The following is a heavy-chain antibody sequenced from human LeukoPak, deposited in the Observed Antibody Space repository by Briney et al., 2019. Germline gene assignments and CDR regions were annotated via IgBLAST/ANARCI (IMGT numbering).Heavy chain of an antibody. J-gene: IGHJ4*02. Sequence: GGSLRLSCAASGFTFSSYSMNWVRQAPGKGLEWVSSISSGSSYIYYADSVKGRFTISRDNAKNSLYLQMNSLRAEDTAVYYCARAHYYDSSGYYYDFDYWGQGTLVTVSS. CDR3: ARAHYYDSSGYYYDFDY. CDR2: ISSGSSYI. V-gene: IGHV3-21*01. CDR1: GFTFSSYS. D-gene: IGHD3-22*01.